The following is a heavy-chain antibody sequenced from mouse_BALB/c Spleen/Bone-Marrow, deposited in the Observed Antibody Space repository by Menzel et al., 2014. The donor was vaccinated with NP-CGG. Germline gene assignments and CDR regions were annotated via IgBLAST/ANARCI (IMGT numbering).Heavy chain of an antibody. CDR1: GFNIKDTY. CDR3: ASYVYGYYFDY. Sequence: EVQLQQSGAELVKPGASVKLSCTASGFNIKDTYMHWVKQRPEQGLEWIGRIDPANGNTKYDPKFQGKATITADTSSNTAYLQLSSLTSEDTAVYYCASYVYGYYFDYWAKAPLSQSPQ. V-gene: IGHV14-3*02. CDR2: IDPANGNT. J-gene: IGHJ2*01. D-gene: IGHD2-2*01.